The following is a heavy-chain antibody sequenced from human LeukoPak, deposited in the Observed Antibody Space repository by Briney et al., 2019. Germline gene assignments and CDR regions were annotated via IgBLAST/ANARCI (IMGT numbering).Heavy chain of an antibody. Sequence: ASVKVSCKASGYSFTGYYMHWVRQAPGQGLEWMGWINPNSGGTNYAQKFQGRVTMTRDTSISTAYMELSRLRSDDTAVYYCARGLNYYDSSGYRYYLDYWGQGTLVTVSS. CDR2: INPNSGGT. J-gene: IGHJ4*02. V-gene: IGHV1-2*02. CDR3: ARGLNYYDSSGYRYYLDY. D-gene: IGHD3-22*01. CDR1: GYSFTGYY.